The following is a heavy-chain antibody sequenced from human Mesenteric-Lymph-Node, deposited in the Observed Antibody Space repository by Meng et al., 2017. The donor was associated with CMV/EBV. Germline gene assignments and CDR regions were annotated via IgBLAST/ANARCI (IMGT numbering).Heavy chain of an antibody. J-gene: IGHJ4*02. D-gene: IGHD3-10*01. Sequence: YTFISYTINCVRRAPGPGLEWMGWISSNTRSPTHAQGFTGRFVFSLATSVSTAYLQISSLKAEDTAVYYCARVRGYYGSGSYYLGYWGQGTLVTVSS. V-gene: IGHV7-4-1*02. CDR2: ISSNTRSP. CDR3: ARVRGYYGSGSYYLGY. CDR1: YTFISYT.